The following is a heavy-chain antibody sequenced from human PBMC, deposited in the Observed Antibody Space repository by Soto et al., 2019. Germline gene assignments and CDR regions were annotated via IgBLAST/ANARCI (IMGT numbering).Heavy chain of an antibody. J-gene: IGHJ4*02. CDR2: IYLDDSK. CDR1: GFSLPTDRVG. D-gene: IGHD2-21*01. V-gene: IGHV2-5*02. CDR3: AHACGGRSLY. Sequence: QITLKESGPTLVKPTQPLTLTCTFSGFSLPTDRVGVGWIRQPPGKDLEWLAVIYLDDSKTYRPSMKSRRIITKDTSKNQVALTMPDMDPVDTATDSCAHACGGRSLYWGQGTLVTVSS.